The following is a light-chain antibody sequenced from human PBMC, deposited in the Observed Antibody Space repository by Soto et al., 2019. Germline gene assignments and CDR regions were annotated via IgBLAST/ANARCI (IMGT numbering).Light chain of an antibody. Sequence: DIPMTQSPSSLSASVGDRVTITCRASQSISSYLNWYQQKPGKAPKLLIYAASSLQSGVPSRFSGSESGTDFTLTISSLQPEDFATYYCQQSYISPLTFGGGTKVEIK. V-gene: IGKV1-39*01. CDR3: QQSYISPLT. CDR2: AAS. CDR1: QSISSY. J-gene: IGKJ4*01.